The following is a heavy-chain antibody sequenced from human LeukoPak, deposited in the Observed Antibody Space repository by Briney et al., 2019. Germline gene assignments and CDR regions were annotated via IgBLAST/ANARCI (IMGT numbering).Heavy chain of an antibody. J-gene: IGHJ4*02. CDR2: ISGSGGST. Sequence: PAGGSLRLSCAASGFTFSSYAMSWVRQAPGKGLEWVSAISGSGGSTYYADSVKGRFTISRGNSKNTLYLQMNSLRAEDTAVYYCAKDQASRTMVRGVFDYWGQGTLVTVSS. V-gene: IGHV3-23*01. CDR3: AKDQASRTMVRGVFDY. CDR1: GFTFSSYA. D-gene: IGHD3-10*01.